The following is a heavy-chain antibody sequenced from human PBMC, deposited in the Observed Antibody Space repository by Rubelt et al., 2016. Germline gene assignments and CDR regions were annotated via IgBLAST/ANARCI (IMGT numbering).Heavy chain of an antibody. J-gene: IGHJ4*02. Sequence: QVQLQESGPGLVKPSQTLSLTCTVSGGINSGGYYWTWIRQHPGKGLEWIGYIYYSGSTYYNPSLKSRITISLDTSTNQFSLKRSSGTASDTAVYYCATNGVVTAPFQYWGQGTLVAVSS. V-gene: IGHV4-31*03. CDR3: ATNGVVTAPFQY. D-gene: IGHD3-3*01. CDR1: GGINSGGYY. CDR2: IYYSGST.